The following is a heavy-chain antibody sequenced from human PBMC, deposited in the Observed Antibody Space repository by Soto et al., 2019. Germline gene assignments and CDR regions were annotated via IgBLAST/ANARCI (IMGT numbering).Heavy chain of an antibody. J-gene: IGHJ4*02. V-gene: IGHV3-23*01. CDR1: GFTFSSYA. CDR2: ISGSGGST. CDR3: AMLLRFLEWSPGPFDY. D-gene: IGHD3-3*01. Sequence: PGGSLRLSCAASGFTFSSYAMSWVRQAPGKGLEWVSAISGSGGSTYYADSVKGRFTISRDNSKNTLYLQMNSLRAEDTAVYYCAMLLRFLEWSPGPFDYWGQGTLVTVSS.